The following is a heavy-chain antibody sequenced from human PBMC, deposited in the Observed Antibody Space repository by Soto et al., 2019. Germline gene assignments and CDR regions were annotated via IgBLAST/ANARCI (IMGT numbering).Heavy chain of an antibody. Sequence: QVQLQESGPGLVKPSQTLSLTCTVSGGSISSGAYYWTWIRQHPGKGLEWIAYIYYNGRTSYNPSLKRRVAISIDTSKNQFSLKLSSVPAADTAVYYCARTPSDCLGGRCSLPDYWGQGTLVTASS. J-gene: IGHJ4*02. CDR3: ARTPSDCLGGRCSLPDY. CDR2: IYYNGRT. D-gene: IGHD2-15*01. V-gene: IGHV4-31*03. CDR1: GGSISSGAYY.